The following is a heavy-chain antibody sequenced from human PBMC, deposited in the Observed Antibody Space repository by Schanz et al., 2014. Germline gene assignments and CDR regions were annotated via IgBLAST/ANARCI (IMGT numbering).Heavy chain of an antibody. J-gene: IGHJ6*02. V-gene: IGHV1-8*02. CDR3: VRDAGWAFGDYHGMDV. CDR1: GYTFTSYD. D-gene: IGHD3-10*01. Sequence: QVQLVQSGAEVKKPGASVRLSCEASGYTFTSYDINWVRQAPGQGLEWMGWMNPNSGNTGYAQKFQGRVTMTRHTSISTAYMELSSLRSEDTAVYYCVRDAGWAFGDYHGMDVWGRGTSVTVSS. CDR2: MNPNSGNT.